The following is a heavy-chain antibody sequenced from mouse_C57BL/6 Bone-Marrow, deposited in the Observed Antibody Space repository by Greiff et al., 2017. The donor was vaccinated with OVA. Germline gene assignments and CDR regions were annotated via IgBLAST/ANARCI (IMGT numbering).Heavy chain of an antibody. Sequence: VQGVESGPGLVAPSQSLSITCTVSGFSLTSYAISWVRQPPGKGLEWLGVIWTGGGTNYNSALKSRLSISTDNSKSQVFLKMNSLQTDDTARYYCARNSGDYDYGYWYFDGWGTGTTVTVSS. CDR2: IWTGGGT. J-gene: IGHJ1*03. V-gene: IGHV2-9-1*01. CDR1: GFSLTSYA. CDR3: ARNSGDYDYGYWYFDG. D-gene: IGHD2-4*01.